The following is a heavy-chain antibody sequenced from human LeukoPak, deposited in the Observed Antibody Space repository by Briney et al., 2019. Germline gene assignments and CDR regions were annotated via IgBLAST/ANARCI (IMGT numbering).Heavy chain of an antibody. V-gene: IGHV1-8*01. D-gene: IGHD3-9*01. CDR1: GYTFTSYD. Sequence: ASVKVSCKASGYTFTSYDINWVRQATGQGLEWMGWMNPNSGNTGYAQKFQGRVTMTRNTSISTAYMELSSLRSEDTAVYYCARVYDILTGYNWFDPWGQGTLVTVSS. CDR2: MNPNSGNT. J-gene: IGHJ5*02. CDR3: ARVYDILTGYNWFDP.